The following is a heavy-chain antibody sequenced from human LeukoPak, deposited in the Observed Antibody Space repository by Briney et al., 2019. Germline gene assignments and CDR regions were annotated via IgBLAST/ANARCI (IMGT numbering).Heavy chain of an antibody. V-gene: IGHV4-39*01. CDR1: GGLICSSGNFY. J-gene: IGHJ4*02. CDR2: VYYTGYS. Sequence: PSETLSLTCSVSGGLICSSGNFYWGWIRQVPGKGLEWIGSVYYTGYSYDNPSLKSRVTVSVDTSKNQFSLRLSSVTAADTALYYCAYSGSYGHLGYWGQGIPVTVSS. D-gene: IGHD1-26*01. CDR3: AYSGSYGHLGY.